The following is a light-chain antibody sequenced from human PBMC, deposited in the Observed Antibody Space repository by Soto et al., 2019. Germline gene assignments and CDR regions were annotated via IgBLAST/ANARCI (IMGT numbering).Light chain of an antibody. V-gene: IGKV3-11*01. Sequence: EIVLTQSPATLSLSPGERATLSCRASQSVSSYLAWYQQKPGQAPRLLIYDASNRATGIPARFSGSGSGTDFTLTISSLEPEEFAVYFCHQRSSWPLTFGGGTKVDIK. J-gene: IGKJ4*01. CDR3: HQRSSWPLT. CDR2: DAS. CDR1: QSVSSY.